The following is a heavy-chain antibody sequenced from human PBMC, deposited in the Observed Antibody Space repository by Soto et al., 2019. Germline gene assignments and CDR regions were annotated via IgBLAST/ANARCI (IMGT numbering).Heavy chain of an antibody. D-gene: IGHD1-26*01. V-gene: IGHV3-30*18. J-gene: IGHJ3*02. CDR2: ISYEGSNK. CDR3: AKGGVGSTSNAFYI. CDR1: GFTFRSYG. Sequence: VQLVESGGGVVQTGMALRLSCAPSGFTFRSYGLHWDRQAPAKVLEWVAVISYEGSNKYYADSVKGRFTISRDNSKHTLYLQMNSLRAEDTAVYYCAKGGVGSTSNAFYIWGQGTMVTVSS.